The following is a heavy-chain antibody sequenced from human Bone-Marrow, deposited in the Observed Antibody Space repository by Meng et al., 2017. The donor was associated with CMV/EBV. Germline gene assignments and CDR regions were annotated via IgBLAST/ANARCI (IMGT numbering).Heavy chain of an antibody. V-gene: IGHV3-30*02. Sequence: GESLKISCAASGFTFSGYGIHWVRQAPGKGLEWVAFIRYDGSNKYYADSVKGRFTISRDNSNNTLYLQMNRLQPEDTAVYYCAKDLGVGWVSVTPDYWGQGSLVTVSS. CDR2: IRYDGSNK. CDR3: AKDLGVGWVSVTPDY. CDR1: GFTFSGYG. J-gene: IGHJ4*02. D-gene: IGHD3-16*01.